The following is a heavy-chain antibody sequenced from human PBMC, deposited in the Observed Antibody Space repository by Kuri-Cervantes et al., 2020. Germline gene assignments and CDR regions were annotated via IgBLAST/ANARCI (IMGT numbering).Heavy chain of an antibody. Sequence: GGSLRLSCAASGFTFSSYSMNWVRQAPGKGLEWVSYISSSSSTIYYADSVRGRFIISRDNSKNTVYLQMNSLRAEDTAVYYCARDRNVDTTMVNWSQGTLVTVSS. D-gene: IGHD5-18*01. CDR2: ISSSSSTI. V-gene: IGHV3-48*01. CDR1: GFTFSSYS. CDR3: ARDRNVDTTMVN. J-gene: IGHJ4*02.